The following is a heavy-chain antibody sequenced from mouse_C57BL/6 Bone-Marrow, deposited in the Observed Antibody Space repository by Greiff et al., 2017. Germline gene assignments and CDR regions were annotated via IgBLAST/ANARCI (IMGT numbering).Heavy chain of an antibody. CDR3: TENSLYYYGQGPFAY. CDR1: GFTFSNYW. Sequence: EVKLMESGGGLVQPGGSMKLSCVASGFTFSNYWMNWVRQSPEKGLEWVAQIRLKSDNYATHYAESVKGRFTISRDDSKSSVYLQMNNLRAEDTGIYYCTENSLYYYGQGPFAYWGQGTLVTVSA. CDR2: IRLKSDNYAT. V-gene: IGHV6-3*01. J-gene: IGHJ3*01. D-gene: IGHD1-1*01.